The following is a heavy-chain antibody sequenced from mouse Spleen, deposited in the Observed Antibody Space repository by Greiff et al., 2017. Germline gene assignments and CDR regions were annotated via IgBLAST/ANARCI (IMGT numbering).Heavy chain of an antibody. CDR1: GYTFTDYY. CDR2: IYPGSGNT. CDR3: ARVYDGYSAGAMDY. V-gene: IGHV1-76*01. D-gene: IGHD2-3*01. J-gene: IGHJ4*01. Sequence: QVQLQQSGPELVKPGASVKISCKASGYTFTDYYINWVKQRPGQGLEWIARIYPGSGNTYYNEKFKGKATLTAEKSSSTAYMQLSSLTSEDSAVYFCARVYDGYSAGAMDYWGQGTSVTVSS.